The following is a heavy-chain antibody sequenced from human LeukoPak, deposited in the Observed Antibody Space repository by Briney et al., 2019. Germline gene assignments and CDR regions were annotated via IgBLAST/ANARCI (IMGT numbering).Heavy chain of an antibody. CDR2: INHSGST. J-gene: IGHJ4*02. CDR1: GGSFSGYY. CDR3: ARGVSGWYVHIFDY. D-gene: IGHD6-19*01. V-gene: IGHV4-34*01. Sequence: SETLSLTCAVYGGSFSGYYWSWIRQPPGKGLEWIGEINHSGSTNYNPSLKSRVTISVDTSKNQFSLKLSSVTAADTAVYYCARGVSGWYVHIFDYWGQGTLVTVSS.